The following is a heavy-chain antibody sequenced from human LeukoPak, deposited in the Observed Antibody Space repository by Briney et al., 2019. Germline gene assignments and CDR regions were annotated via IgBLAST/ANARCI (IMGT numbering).Heavy chain of an antibody. CDR1: GYTFNTND. CDR3: ARSDDYGDYQRY. Sequence: ASVKVSCKASGYTFNTNDINWVRQAPGQGLEWMGWISPYNGNTNYAQNLQGRVTMTTDTSTNTAYMELSRLRSDDTAVYYCARSDDYGDYQRYWGQGTLVTVSS. J-gene: IGHJ4*02. CDR2: ISPYNGNT. D-gene: IGHD4-17*01. V-gene: IGHV1-18*01.